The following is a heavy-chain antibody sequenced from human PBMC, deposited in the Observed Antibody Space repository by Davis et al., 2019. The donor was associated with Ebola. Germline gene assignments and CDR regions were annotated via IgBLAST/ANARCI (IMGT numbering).Heavy chain of an antibody. Sequence: ASVKVSCKASGYTFTNYAMHWVRLAPGQRLEWMGWINAGNGNTKYSQKFQGRVTITRDTSASTAYMELSSLRSEDTAVYYCARGGRDYYMDVWGKGTTVTVSS. J-gene: IGHJ6*03. CDR1: GYTFTNYA. CDR2: INAGNGNT. CDR3: ARGGRDYYMDV. V-gene: IGHV1-3*01. D-gene: IGHD2-15*01.